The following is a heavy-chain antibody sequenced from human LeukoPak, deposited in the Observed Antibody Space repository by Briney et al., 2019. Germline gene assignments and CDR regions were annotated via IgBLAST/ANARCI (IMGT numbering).Heavy chain of an antibody. J-gene: IGHJ4*02. V-gene: IGHV3-73*01. CDR2: IRSKADNYAT. Sequence: GGSLRLSCAASGFTFSGSPVLWVRQASGKGLEWVGRIRSKADNYATAYAASVQGRCTISRDDSKNTAYLQLNSLKTEDTAVYYCTQSNYWGQGALVTVSS. CDR1: GFTFSGSP. CDR3: TQSNY.